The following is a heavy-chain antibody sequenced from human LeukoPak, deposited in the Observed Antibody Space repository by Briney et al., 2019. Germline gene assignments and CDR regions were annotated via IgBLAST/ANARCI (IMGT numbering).Heavy chain of an antibody. Sequence: ASVKVSCKVSGYTLTELSMHWVRQAPGQGLEWMGWISAYNGNTNYAQKLQGRVTMTTDTSTSTAYMELRSLRSDDTAVYYCAREDGDKTFDYWGQGTLVTVSS. V-gene: IGHV1-18*01. CDR2: ISAYNGNT. J-gene: IGHJ4*02. CDR1: GYTLTELS. D-gene: IGHD4-17*01. CDR3: AREDGDKTFDY.